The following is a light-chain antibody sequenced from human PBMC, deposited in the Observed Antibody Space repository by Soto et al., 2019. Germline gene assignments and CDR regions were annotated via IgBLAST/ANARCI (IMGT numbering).Light chain of an antibody. CDR3: PQYGEMWT. V-gene: IGKV3-11*01. Sequence: PGETATLCCRDSQSVSRYLARYQQKPGQAPRLLIYDASNRATGIPARFSGSGSGTDFTITISSLEPEDFAVYFCPQYGEMWTFGEATKVDI. CDR1: QSVSRY. J-gene: IGKJ1*01. CDR2: DAS.